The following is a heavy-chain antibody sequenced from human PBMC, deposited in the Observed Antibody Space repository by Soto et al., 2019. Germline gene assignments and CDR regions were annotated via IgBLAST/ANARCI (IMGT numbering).Heavy chain of an antibody. CDR2: IIPIFGTA. CDR3: ARVKGNDYGDSYYFDC. Sequence: QVQLVQSGAEVKKPGSSVKVSCKASGGTFSSYAISWVRQAPGQGLEWMGGIIPIFGTANYAQKFQGRVTITAEESTSTAYMELSSLRSEDTAVYYCARVKGNDYGDSYYFDCWGPGTLVTVSS. V-gene: IGHV1-69*12. CDR1: GGTFSSYA. D-gene: IGHD4-17*01. J-gene: IGHJ4*02.